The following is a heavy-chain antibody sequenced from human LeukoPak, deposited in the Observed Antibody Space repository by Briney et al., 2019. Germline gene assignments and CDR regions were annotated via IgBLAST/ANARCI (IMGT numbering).Heavy chain of an antibody. J-gene: IGHJ4*02. CDR2: IGTAGDT. Sequence: LSGGSLGLSCAASGFTFSDYDMHWVRQATGKGLEWVSAIGTAGDTYYTGSVKGRFTISRENAKNSLYLQMNSLRAGDTAVHYCARVAKERVGGVYYFDYWGQGTLVTVSS. D-gene: IGHD1-1*01. CDR3: ARVAKERVGGVYYFDY. CDR1: GFTFSDYD. V-gene: IGHV3-13*01.